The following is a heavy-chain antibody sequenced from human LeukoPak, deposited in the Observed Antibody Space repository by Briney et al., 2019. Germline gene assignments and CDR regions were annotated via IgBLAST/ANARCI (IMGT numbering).Heavy chain of an antibody. Sequence: SETLSLTCAVYVGSFRSYYWSWIRQPPGKGLEWIGEIYHSGSTNYNPSLKSRVTISVDKSKNQFSLKLSSVTAADTAVYYCARVGSYSGYDFAYYYYMDVWGKGTTVTVSS. CDR3: ARVGSYSGYDFAYYYYMDV. J-gene: IGHJ6*03. CDR1: VGSFRSYY. D-gene: IGHD5-12*01. V-gene: IGHV4-34*01. CDR2: IYHSGST.